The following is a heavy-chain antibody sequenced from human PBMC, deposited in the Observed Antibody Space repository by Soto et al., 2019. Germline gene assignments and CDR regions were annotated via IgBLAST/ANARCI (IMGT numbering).Heavy chain of an antibody. V-gene: IGHV3-23*01. D-gene: IGHD3-9*01. J-gene: IGHJ6*02. CDR2: ISGSGGTT. CDR1: GFTFSSSA. CDR3: AKNVWGITIFGGMDV. Sequence: EVQLLESGGGLVQPGGSLRLSCAASGFTFSSSAMSWVRKAPGKGLEWVSAISGSGGTTYYADSVKGRFTISRDNSKNTLYLQMNSLRAEDTAVYYCAKNVWGITIFGGMDVWGQGTTVTVSS.